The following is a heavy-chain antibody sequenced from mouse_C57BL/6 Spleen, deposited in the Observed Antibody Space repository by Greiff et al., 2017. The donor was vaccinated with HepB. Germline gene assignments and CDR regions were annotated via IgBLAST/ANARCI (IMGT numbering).Heavy chain of an antibody. D-gene: IGHD1-1*01. CDR2: INPNNGGT. CDR3: ARGYYGSSRPYFDY. V-gene: IGHV1-18*01. CDR1: GYTFTDYN. Sequence: EVKLVESGPELVKPGASVKIPCKASGYTFTDYNMDWVKQSHGKSLEWIGDINPNNGGTIYNQKFKGKATLTVDKSSSTAYMELRSLTSEDTAVYYCARGYYGSSRPYFDYWGQGTTLTVSS. J-gene: IGHJ2*01.